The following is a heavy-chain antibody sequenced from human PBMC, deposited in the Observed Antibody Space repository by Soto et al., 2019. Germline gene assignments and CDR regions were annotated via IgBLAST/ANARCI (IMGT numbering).Heavy chain of an antibody. V-gene: IGHV4-34*01. CDR3: ARGCYDFGSGYYCDY. CDR1: GGSFSGYY. J-gene: IGHJ4*02. D-gene: IGHD3-3*01. Sequence: SETLSLTCAVYGGSFSGYYWSWIRQPPGKGLEWIGEINHSGSTNYNPSLKSRVTISVDTSKNQFSLKLSSVTAADTAVYYCARGCYDFGSGYYCDYWGQGTLVTVSS. CDR2: INHSGST.